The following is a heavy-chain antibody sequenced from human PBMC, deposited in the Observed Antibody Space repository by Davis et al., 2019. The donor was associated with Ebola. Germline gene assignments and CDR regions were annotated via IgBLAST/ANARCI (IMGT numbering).Heavy chain of an antibody. Sequence: SETLSLTCAVSGASISSDNWWSWVRQPPGKGLEWIGEIFHDGSTDYGPSLKSRVSMSIDKSKNQFSLKVTSVTVADTAVYYCARYVKYGLDVWGQGTTVTVSS. CDR3: ARYVKYGLDV. D-gene: IGHD3-10*02. CDR2: IFHDGST. CDR1: GASISSDNW. J-gene: IGHJ6*02. V-gene: IGHV4-4*02.